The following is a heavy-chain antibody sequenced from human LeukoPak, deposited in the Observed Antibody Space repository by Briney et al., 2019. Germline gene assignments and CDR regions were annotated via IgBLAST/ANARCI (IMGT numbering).Heavy chain of an antibody. D-gene: IGHD5-24*01. J-gene: IGHJ4*02. CDR1: GGSFSGYY. Sequence: SETLSLTCAVYGGSFSGYYWSWIRQPSGKGLEWIGEINHSGSTNYNPSLKSRVTISVDTSRNQFSLKLSSVTAADTAVYYCARERAEMATMDYWGQGTLVTVSS. V-gene: IGHV4-34*01. CDR2: INHSGST. CDR3: ARERAEMATMDY.